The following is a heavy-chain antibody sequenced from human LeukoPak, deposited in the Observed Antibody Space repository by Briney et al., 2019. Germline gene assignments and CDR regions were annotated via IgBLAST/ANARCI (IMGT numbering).Heavy chain of an antibody. D-gene: IGHD1-26*01. CDR1: GFTFSSYW. CDR2: IKQDESEK. Sequence: GGSLRLSCAASGFTFSSYWMNWARQAPGKGLEWVASIKQDESEKYYADSVKGRFTTSRDNAKSSLYLQMNALRGEDTAVYYCARLVGDVTTWDCWGQGTLVTVSS. CDR3: ARLVGDVTTWDC. V-gene: IGHV3-7*03. J-gene: IGHJ4*02.